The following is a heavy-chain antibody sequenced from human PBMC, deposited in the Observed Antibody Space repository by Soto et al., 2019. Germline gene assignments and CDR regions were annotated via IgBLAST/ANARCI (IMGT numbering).Heavy chain of an antibody. V-gene: IGHV1-3*01. CDR3: ASKQTGFQIGWAWALEI. Sequence: QVQLVQSGAEVKKPGASVKVSCRASGYTFTTYTLLWVRRAPGQRLEWMAWINPGNGDTKYSQNFQGRGTATRDTSARTAYMEMSSLRSEDTATCYCASKQTGFQIGWAWALEIWGQGTMVTVSS. J-gene: IGHJ3*02. CDR2: INPGNGDT. D-gene: IGHD1-26*01. CDR1: GYTFTTYT.